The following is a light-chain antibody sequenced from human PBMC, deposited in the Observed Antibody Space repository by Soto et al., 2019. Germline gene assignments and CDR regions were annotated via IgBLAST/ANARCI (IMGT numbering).Light chain of an antibody. Sequence: QSALTQPASVAGSPGESITISCTGASSDVGAYNYVSWYQQHPGKAPKLMIFDVISRPSGVSYRFSGSKSGNTASLTISGLQAEDEADYYCSSYTTSLTYVFGTGTKVTL. V-gene: IGLV2-14*03. CDR2: DVI. CDR1: SSDVGAYNY. CDR3: SSYTTSLTYV. J-gene: IGLJ1*01.